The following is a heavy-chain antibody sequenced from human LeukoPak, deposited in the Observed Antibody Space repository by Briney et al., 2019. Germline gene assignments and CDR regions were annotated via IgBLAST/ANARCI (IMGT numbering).Heavy chain of an antibody. V-gene: IGHV1-2*06. Sequence: EASVKVSCKASGYTFTGCYMHWVRQAPGQGLEWMGRINPNSGGTNYAQKFQGRVTMTRDTSISTAYMELSRLRSEDTAVYYCARDTGYCSGGSCYSHLYFDPWGQGTLVTVSS. CDR1: GYTFTGCY. J-gene: IGHJ4*02. CDR2: INPNSGGT. D-gene: IGHD2-15*01. CDR3: ARDTGYCSGGSCYSHLYFDP.